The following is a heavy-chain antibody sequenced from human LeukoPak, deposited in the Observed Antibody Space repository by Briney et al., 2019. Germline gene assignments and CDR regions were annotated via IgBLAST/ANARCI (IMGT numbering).Heavy chain of an antibody. J-gene: IGHJ6*02. D-gene: IGHD6-13*01. Sequence: SVKGRFTISRDNSKNTLYLQMDSLRAEDTAVYYCARTFTPKLHSGSWYYYYALDVWGQGTTVTVSS. V-gene: IGHV3-53*01. CDR3: ARTFTPKLHSGSWYYYYALDV.